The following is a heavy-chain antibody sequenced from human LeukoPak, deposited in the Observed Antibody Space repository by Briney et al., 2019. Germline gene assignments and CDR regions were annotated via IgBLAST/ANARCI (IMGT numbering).Heavy chain of an antibody. CDR2: INPNSGGT. Sequence: ASVKVSCKASGYTFTGYYMHWVRQAPGQGRGWMGWINPNSGGTNYAQKFQGRVTMTRDTSISTAYMELSRLRSDDTAVYYCARARITMVRGVRGNWLDPWGQGTLVTVSS. CDR3: ARARITMVRGVRGNWLDP. V-gene: IGHV1-2*02. CDR1: GYTFTGYY. D-gene: IGHD3-10*01. J-gene: IGHJ5*02.